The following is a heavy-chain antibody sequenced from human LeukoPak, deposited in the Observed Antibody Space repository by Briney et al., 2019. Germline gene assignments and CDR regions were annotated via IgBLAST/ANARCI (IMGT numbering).Heavy chain of an antibody. CDR1: GFTFRNYW. V-gene: IGHV3-53*01. J-gene: IGHJ4*02. D-gene: IGHD6-19*01. Sequence: GGSLRLSCAASGFTFRNYWMSWVRQVPGKGLEWVSVIYNSGTTYYADSVKGRFLIFRDTSKNTVDLQMNSLRVEDTAVYYCAGRRSSGWYAYWGQGTLVTVSS. CDR2: IYNSGTT. CDR3: AGRRSSGWYAY.